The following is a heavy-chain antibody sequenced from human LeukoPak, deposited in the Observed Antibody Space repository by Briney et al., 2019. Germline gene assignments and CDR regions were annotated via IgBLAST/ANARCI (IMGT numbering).Heavy chain of an antibody. CDR3: AKGSERVVLRAEYFQH. V-gene: IGHV3-9*01. CDR1: GFTFDDYA. CDR2: ISWNSGSI. D-gene: IGHD3-3*01. J-gene: IGHJ1*01. Sequence: GGSLRLSCAASGFTFDDYAMHWVRQAPGKGLEWVSGISWNSGSIGYADSVKGRFTISRDNAKNSLYLQMNSLRAEDTALYYCAKGSERVVLRAEYFQHWGQGTLVTVSS.